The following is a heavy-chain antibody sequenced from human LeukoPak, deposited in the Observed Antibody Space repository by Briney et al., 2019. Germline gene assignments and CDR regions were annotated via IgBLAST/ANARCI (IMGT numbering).Heavy chain of an antibody. D-gene: IGHD6-13*01. Sequence: SETLSLTCTVSGGSISSYYWSWIRQPPGKGLEWIGYIYYSGSTNYNPSLKSRVTISVDTSKNQFSLKLSSVTAADTAVYYCARSSSWYPTHFDYWGQGTLVTVSS. CDR2: IYYSGST. J-gene: IGHJ4*02. CDR1: GGSISSYY. CDR3: ARSSSWYPTHFDY. V-gene: IGHV4-59*01.